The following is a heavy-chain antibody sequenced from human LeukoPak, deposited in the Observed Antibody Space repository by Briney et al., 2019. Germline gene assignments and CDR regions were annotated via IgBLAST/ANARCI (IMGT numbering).Heavy chain of an antibody. J-gene: IGHJ4*02. Sequence: GGSLRLSCAASGFTFGSFAMGWVRQAPGKGLQWVSSISGRDGSTYYAASVKGRFTISRDNSKSTLYLQMNSLRDEDTAVYYCATTGYSNRNYWGQGTLVTVSS. D-gene: IGHD6-13*01. V-gene: IGHV3-23*01. CDR3: ATTGYSNRNY. CDR2: ISGRDGST. CDR1: GFTFGSFA.